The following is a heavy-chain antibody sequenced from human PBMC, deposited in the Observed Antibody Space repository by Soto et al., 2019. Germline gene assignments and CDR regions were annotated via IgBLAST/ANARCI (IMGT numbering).Heavy chain of an antibody. J-gene: IGHJ4*02. CDR1: GFTLSDHY. CDR3: LRVVAGYSYGHHCDY. Sequence: EVQLVESGGGLVQPGGSLRLSCAVSGFTLSDHYIDWVRQAPGKGLEWVGRSRNKANGYTTDYAASVKGRCAISRDDSKNALYLHMNSLKTEDTARYYCLRVVAGYSYGHHCDYWCQGTRVTVSS. D-gene: IGHD5-18*01. CDR2: SRNKANGYTT. V-gene: IGHV3-72*01.